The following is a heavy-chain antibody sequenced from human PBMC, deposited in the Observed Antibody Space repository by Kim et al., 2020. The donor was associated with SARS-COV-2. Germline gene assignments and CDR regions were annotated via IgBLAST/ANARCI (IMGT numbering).Heavy chain of an antibody. D-gene: IGHD3-10*01. V-gene: IGHV1-24*01. J-gene: IGHJ3*02. CDR3: ATDTGGSGSYPNGNAFDI. CDR2: FDPEDGET. Sequence: ASVKVSCKVSGYTLTELSMHWVRQAPGKVLEWMGGFDPEDGETIYAQKFQGRVTMTEDTSTDTAYMELSSLRSEDTAVYYCATDTGGSGSYPNGNAFDIWGQGTMVTVSS. CDR1: GYTLTELS.